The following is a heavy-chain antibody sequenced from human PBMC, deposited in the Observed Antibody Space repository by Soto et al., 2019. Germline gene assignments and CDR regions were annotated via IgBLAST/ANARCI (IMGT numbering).Heavy chain of an antibody. D-gene: IGHD3-22*01. CDR2: IYYSGST. CDR3: AGDSSGYFWFDP. CDR1: GGSISSGNYY. J-gene: IGHJ5*02. V-gene: IGHV4-30-4*01. Sequence: SETLSLTCAVSGGSISSGNYYWTWIRQSPGKGLEWIGYIYYSGSTLYNPSLKSRVTISVDMSKNQFSLNLSSVTAADTAVYYCAGDSSGYFWFDPWGQGTLVTAPQ.